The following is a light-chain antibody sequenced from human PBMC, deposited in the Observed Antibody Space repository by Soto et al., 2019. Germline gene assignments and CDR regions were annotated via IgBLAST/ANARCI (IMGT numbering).Light chain of an antibody. J-gene: IGKJ1*01. V-gene: IGKV1-9*01. CDR1: QGIYSY. CDR2: AAS. Sequence: IQLTQTPSFLSASVVDRVTLTCRASQGIYSYLAWYQQKPGKAPKLLIYAASTLQSGVPSRFSGSGSGTEFTLTISSLQPDDFATYYCQQYNSYPWTFGQGTKVDIK. CDR3: QQYNSYPWT.